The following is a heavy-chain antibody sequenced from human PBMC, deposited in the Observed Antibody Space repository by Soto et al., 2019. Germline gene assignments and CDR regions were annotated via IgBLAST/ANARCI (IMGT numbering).Heavy chain of an antibody. CDR1: GFTFSSYA. CDR3: AKDTDYDFWSGYYTFPAFDI. CDR2: ISGSGGST. J-gene: IGHJ3*02. D-gene: IGHD3-3*01. V-gene: IGHV3-23*01. Sequence: GGSLGLSCAASGFTFSSYAMSWVRQAPGKGLEWVSAISGSGGSTYYADSVKGRFTISRDNSKNTLYLQMNSLGAEDTAVYYCAKDTDYDFWSGYYTFPAFDIWGQGTMVTV.